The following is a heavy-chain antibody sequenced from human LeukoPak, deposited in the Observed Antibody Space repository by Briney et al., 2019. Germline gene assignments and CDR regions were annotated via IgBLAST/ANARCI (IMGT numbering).Heavy chain of an antibody. Sequence: PGGSLRLSCAASGFTFSSYAMSWVRQAPGKGLEWVSAISGSGGSTYHADSAKGRFTISRDNAKNTVYLQMNSLRGEDTAVYYCARERLAYCGGDCPWGQGTLVTVSS. V-gene: IGHV3-23*01. CDR3: ARERLAYCGGDCP. CDR2: ISGSGGST. D-gene: IGHD2-21*02. CDR1: GFTFSSYA. J-gene: IGHJ5*02.